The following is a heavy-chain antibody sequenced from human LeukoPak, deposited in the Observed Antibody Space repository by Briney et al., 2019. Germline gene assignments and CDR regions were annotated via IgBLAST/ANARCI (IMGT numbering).Heavy chain of an antibody. CDR1: GSTFISYG. Sequence: GGSLRLSCAASGSTFISYGMQWVRQAPEKGLDWVSVIYSGGSTYYADSVKGRFTISRDNSKNTVYLQMNSLRAEDTAVYYCAGCNGGGCNPPRYFDLWGRGTLLTVSS. D-gene: IGHD2-15*01. V-gene: IGHV3-NL1*01. CDR3: AGCNGGGCNPPRYFDL. CDR2: IYSGGST. J-gene: IGHJ2*01.